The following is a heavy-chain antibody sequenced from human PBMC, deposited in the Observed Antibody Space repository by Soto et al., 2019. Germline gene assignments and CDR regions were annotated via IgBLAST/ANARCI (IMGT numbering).Heavy chain of an antibody. CDR1: GFTSSSYS. J-gene: IGHJ6*03. CDR2: ISSSSSTI. V-gene: IGHV3-48*01. CDR3: ARDGSRGYSGYYYMDV. Sequence: HPGGSLRLSCAASGFTSSSYSMNWVRQAPGKGLEWVSYISSSSSTIYYADSVKGRFTISRDNAKNSLYLQMNSLRAEDTAVYYCARDGSRGYSGYYYMDVWGKGTTVTVSS. D-gene: IGHD5-12*01.